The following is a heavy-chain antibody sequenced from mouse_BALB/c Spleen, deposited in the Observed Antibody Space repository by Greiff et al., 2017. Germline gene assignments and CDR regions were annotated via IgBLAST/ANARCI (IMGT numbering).Heavy chain of an antibody. CDR2: ISSGSSTI. Sequence: EVKLMESGGGLVQPGGSRKLSCAASGFTFSSFGMHWVRQAPEKGLEWVAYISSGSSTIYYADTVKGRFTISRDNPKNTLFLQMTSLRSEDTAMYDCARVGDGYYGDYWGQGTTLTVSS. J-gene: IGHJ2*01. D-gene: IGHD2-3*01. V-gene: IGHV5-17*02. CDR1: GFTFSSFG. CDR3: ARVGDGYYGDY.